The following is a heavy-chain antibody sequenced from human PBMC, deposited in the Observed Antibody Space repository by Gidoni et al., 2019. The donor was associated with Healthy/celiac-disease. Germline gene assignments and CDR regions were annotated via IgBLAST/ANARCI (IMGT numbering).Heavy chain of an antibody. V-gene: IGHV3-7*01. CDR2: IKQEGSEK. D-gene: IGHD1-26*01. Sequence: EVQLVESGGGLVQPGGSLRLSCAASGFTFSSYWMSWVRQAPGKGLEWGANIKQEGSEKYYVDAVKGLFTISRDNAKNSLYLQMNSLRAEDTAVYYCARDGYSGSPNYYYYGMDVWGQGTTVTVSS. CDR3: ARDGYSGSPNYYYYGMDV. J-gene: IGHJ6*02. CDR1: GFTFSSYW.